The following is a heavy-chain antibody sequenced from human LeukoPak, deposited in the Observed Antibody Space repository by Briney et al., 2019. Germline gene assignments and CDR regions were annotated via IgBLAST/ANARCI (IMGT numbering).Heavy chain of an antibody. V-gene: IGHV3-74*01. CDR2: ISSDGSSV. D-gene: IGHD3-16*01. CDR3: GRVSVCPRCHFDC. CDR1: GCTFSSYY. J-gene: IGHJ4*02. Sequence: WGSLTLSCRASGCTFSSYYRHWIRQAPGKGLVWFSRISSDGSSVIYADSVKGRLTISRDNAKNTLYLQMNSLRADDTAVYYCGRVSVCPRCHFDCWGQGTLVTVSS.